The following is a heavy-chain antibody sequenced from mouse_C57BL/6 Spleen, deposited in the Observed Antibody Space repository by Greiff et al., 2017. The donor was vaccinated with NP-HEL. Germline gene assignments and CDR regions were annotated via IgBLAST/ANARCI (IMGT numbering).Heavy chain of an antibody. CDR2: ISYDGSN. J-gene: IGHJ1*03. CDR3: ARVDGYYQATLWYFDV. D-gene: IGHD2-3*01. CDR1: GYSITSGYY. V-gene: IGHV3-6*01. Sequence: EVQLQQSGPGLVKPSQSLSLTCSVTGYSITSGYYWNWIRQFPGNKLEWMGYISYDGSNNYNPSLKNRISITRDTSKNQFFLKLNSVTTEDTATYYCARVDGYYQATLWYFDVWGTGTTVTVSS.